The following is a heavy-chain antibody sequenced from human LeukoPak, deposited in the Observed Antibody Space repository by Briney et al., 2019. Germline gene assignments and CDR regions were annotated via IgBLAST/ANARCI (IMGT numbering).Heavy chain of an antibody. CDR3: AKRYCSSTSCSTHDAFDI. Sequence: PGGSLRLSCAASGFTFSSYAMSWVRQAPGKGLEWVSAISGSGGSTYYADSVKGRFTISRDNSKNTLYLQMNSLRAEDTAVYYCAKRYCSSTSCSTHDAFDIWGQGTMVTVSS. J-gene: IGHJ3*02. V-gene: IGHV3-23*01. CDR1: GFTFSSYA. CDR2: ISGSGGST. D-gene: IGHD2-2*01.